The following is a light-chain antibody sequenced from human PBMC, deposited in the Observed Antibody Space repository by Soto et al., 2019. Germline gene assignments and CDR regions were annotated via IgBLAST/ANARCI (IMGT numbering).Light chain of an antibody. J-gene: IGLJ3*02. Sequence: QPVLTQPPSVSGAPGQRVTISCTGSSSKIGAGYDVHWYQQLPGTAPKLLIYGNSNRPSGVPDRFSGSKSGTSASLAITGLQAEDEADYYCQSYDSSLSGSVFGGGTQLTVL. CDR2: GNS. V-gene: IGLV1-40*01. CDR3: QSYDSSLSGSV. CDR1: SSKIGAGYD.